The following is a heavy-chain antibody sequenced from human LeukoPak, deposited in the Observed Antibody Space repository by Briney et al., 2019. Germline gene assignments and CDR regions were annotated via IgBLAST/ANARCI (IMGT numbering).Heavy chain of an antibody. V-gene: IGHV3-30*04. D-gene: IGHD6-13*01. CDR2: ISYDGSNK. CDR1: GFTFSGSA. J-gene: IGHJ6*02. CDR3: AKDFAPYSSSWSGMDV. Sequence: GGSLKLSCAASGFTFSGSAMHWVRQASGKGLEWVAVISYDGSNKYYADSVKGRFTISRDNSKNTLYLQMNSLRAEDTAVYYCAKDFAPYSSSWSGMDVWGQGTTVTVSS.